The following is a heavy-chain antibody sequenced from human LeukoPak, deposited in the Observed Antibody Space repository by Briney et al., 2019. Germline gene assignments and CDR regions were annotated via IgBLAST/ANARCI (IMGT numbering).Heavy chain of an antibody. CDR2: INHSGST. CDR3: ARGVKDSSSWYIMGWFDP. D-gene: IGHD6-13*01. Sequence: SETLSLTCAVYGGSFSGYYWSWIRQPPGEGLEWIGEINHSGSTNYNPSLKSRVTISVDTSKNQFSLKLSSVTAADTAVYYCARGVKDSSSWYIMGWFDPWGQGTLVTVSS. CDR1: GGSFSGYY. V-gene: IGHV4-34*01. J-gene: IGHJ5*02.